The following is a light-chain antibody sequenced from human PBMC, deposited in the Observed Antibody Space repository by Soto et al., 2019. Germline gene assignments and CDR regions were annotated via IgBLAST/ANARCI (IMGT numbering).Light chain of an antibody. CDR1: QSADSNY. V-gene: IGKV3-20*01. J-gene: IGKJ1*01. CDR3: QLYNSRM. Sequence: EVVLTQSPGTLSLSPGERATLSCRASQSADSNYLAWYQQKPGRAPRLLIYGAYRRATGIPDRFSGGGSGTAFTLTISRLEPEDFAGYYWQLYNSRMFGQGTKVEIK. CDR2: GAY.